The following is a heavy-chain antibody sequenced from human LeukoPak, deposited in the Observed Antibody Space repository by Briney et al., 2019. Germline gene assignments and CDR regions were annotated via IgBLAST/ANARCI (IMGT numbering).Heavy chain of an antibody. D-gene: IGHD3-10*01. V-gene: IGHV1-69*13. J-gene: IGHJ6*02. CDR3: ARGRGFLRYYGMDV. Sequence: SVKVSCKASGGTFSSYAISWVRQAPGQGLEWVGGIIPIFGTANYAQKFQGRVTITADESTSTAYMELSSLRSEDTAVYYCARGRGFLRYYGMDVWGQGTTVTVSS. CDR2: IIPIFGTA. CDR1: GGTFSSYA.